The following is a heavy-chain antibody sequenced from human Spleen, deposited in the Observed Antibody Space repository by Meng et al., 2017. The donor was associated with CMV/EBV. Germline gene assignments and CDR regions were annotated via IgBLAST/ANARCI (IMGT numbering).Heavy chain of an antibody. CDR2: INHSGST. Sequence: HVQLQPVGAGRLKPSETLSLACSVDGGSFSVYYWGWIRQPPGKGLEWIGEINHSGSTNYNPSLKSRVTISVDTSKNQFSLKLSSVTAADTAVYYCARERSGDFDYWGQGTLVTVSS. D-gene: IGHD3-16*01. J-gene: IGHJ4*02. CDR3: ARERSGDFDY. V-gene: IGHV4-34*01. CDR1: GGSFSVYY.